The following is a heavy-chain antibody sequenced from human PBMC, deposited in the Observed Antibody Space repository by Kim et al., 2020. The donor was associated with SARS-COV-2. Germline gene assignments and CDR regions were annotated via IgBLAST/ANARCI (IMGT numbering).Heavy chain of an antibody. V-gene: IGHV3-11*01. CDR3: AREGSSPYYTWFDP. J-gene: IGHJ5*02. Sequence: GGSLRLSCAASGFTFSDYYMTWIRQAPGKGLEWISYISRGSSNIFYAASVKGRFTISRDDAKNLVFLQMNSLRAEDTAVYYCAREGSSPYYTWFDPWGHGTLVTVSS. CDR1: GFTFSDYY. CDR2: ISRGSSNI. D-gene: IGHD3-22*01.